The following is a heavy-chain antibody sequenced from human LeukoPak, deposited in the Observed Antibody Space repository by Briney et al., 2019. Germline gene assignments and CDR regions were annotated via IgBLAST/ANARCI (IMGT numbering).Heavy chain of an antibody. CDR3: ARGLGLVRYHY. CDR1: GYPFNTYD. J-gene: IGHJ4*02. D-gene: IGHD3-16*01. V-gene: IGHV1-8*01. Sequence: ASVTVSCKASGYPFNTYDIYWVRQATGQGLEWMGWVNPNSGNTGYAQQFQGRVTMTRNTSMSTAYMELSSLRSEDTAVYYCARGLGLVRYHYWGQGTLVTVSS. CDR2: VNPNSGNT.